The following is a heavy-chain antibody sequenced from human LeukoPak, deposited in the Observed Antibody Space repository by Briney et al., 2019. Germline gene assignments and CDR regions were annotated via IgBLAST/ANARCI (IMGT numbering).Heavy chain of an antibody. CDR1: GFTFSNYA. CDR2: IRGSGASS. D-gene: IGHD4-17*01. Sequence: GGSLRLSCEASGFTFSNYAMTWVRQAPGKGLEWVSSIRGSGASSFYADSVKGRFAMSRDNSKSTLYLQMNCLRVGDTAVYYCGRGPNGDYVGAFDFGGQGTLVTVSS. J-gene: IGHJ3*01. CDR3: GRGPNGDYVGAFDF. V-gene: IGHV3-23*01.